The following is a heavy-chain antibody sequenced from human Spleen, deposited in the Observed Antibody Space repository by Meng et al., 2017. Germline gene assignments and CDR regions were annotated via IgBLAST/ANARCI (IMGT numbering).Heavy chain of an antibody. Sequence: SLKISCAASGFTVSSNYMSWVRQAPGKGLEWVSGISWNSGSIGYADSVKGRFTISRDNAKNSLYLQMNSLRAEDTALYYCAKDPHYYGSGSYDYWGQGTLVTVSS. CDR2: ISWNSGSI. D-gene: IGHD3-10*01. CDR1: GFTVSSNY. CDR3: AKDPHYYGSGSYDY. J-gene: IGHJ4*02. V-gene: IGHV3-9*01.